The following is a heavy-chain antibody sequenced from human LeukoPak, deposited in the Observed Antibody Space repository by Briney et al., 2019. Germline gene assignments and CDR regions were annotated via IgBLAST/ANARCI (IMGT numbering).Heavy chain of an antibody. Sequence: GGSLSLSCAASGFTFNTYTMNWVRQAPGKGLEWVSYISGSSGSIDYADSVRGRFTISRDNAKNSLYLQMNSLRAEDTAVYYCARGYTYYESSGQVPFDYWGQGTLVTDSS. CDR2: ISGSSGSI. D-gene: IGHD3-22*01. CDR1: GFTFNTYT. CDR3: ARGYTYYESSGQVPFDY. V-gene: IGHV3-48*01. J-gene: IGHJ4*02.